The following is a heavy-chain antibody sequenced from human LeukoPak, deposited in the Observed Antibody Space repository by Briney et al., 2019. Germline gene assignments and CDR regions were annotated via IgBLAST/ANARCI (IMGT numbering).Heavy chain of an antibody. J-gene: IGHJ4*02. D-gene: IGHD6-13*01. Sequence: TGGSLRLSCAASGFTFSSYAMSWVRQAPGKGLEWVSYISTSCSTIYYADSVKGRFTISRDNAKNSLYLQMNSLRAEDTAVYYCARDYLVAAAGTYYWGQGTLVTVSS. V-gene: IGHV3-48*04. CDR2: ISTSCSTI. CDR1: GFTFSSYA. CDR3: ARDYLVAAAGTYY.